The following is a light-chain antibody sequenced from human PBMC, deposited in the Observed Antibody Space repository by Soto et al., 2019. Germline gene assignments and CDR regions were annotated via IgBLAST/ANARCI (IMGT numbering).Light chain of an antibody. Sequence: DIQMTQSPSSVSSSVGDTVTITCRASHGLKFLAWYQQKPGKAPKLLIYEATNLRSGVPPRFSGSGSGTDFTLTISSLQPEDFATYFCQQANSFPITFGQGTRLEIK. J-gene: IGKJ5*01. CDR1: HGLKF. V-gene: IGKV1-12*01. CDR3: QQANSFPIT. CDR2: EAT.